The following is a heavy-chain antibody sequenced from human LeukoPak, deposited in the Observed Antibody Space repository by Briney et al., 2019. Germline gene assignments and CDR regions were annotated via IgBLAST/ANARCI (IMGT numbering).Heavy chain of an antibody. CDR1: GGTFSSYA. V-gene: IGHV1-46*01. J-gene: IGHJ3*02. CDR2: INPSGGGT. CDR3: AKQGPRYCSSASCYDDAFDI. Sequence: GAAVKVSCKASGGTFSSYAISWVRQAPGQGLEWMGIINPSGGGTRYAQKFQGRVTMTRDTSTSTVYMELSSLRSEDTAVYYCAKQGPRYCSSASCYDDAFDIWGQGTMVTVPS. D-gene: IGHD2-2*01.